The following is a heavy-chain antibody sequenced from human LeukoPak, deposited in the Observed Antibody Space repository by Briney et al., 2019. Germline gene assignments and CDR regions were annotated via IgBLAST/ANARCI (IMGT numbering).Heavy chain of an antibody. D-gene: IGHD3-10*01. J-gene: IGHJ4*02. CDR2: ISSSSSTI. V-gene: IGHV3-48*04. CDR1: GFTFSSYS. Sequence: GGSLRLSCAASGFTFSSYSMNWVRQAPGKGLEWVSYISSSSSTIYYADSVKGRFTISRDNAKNSLYLQMNSLRAEDTAVYYCARDGVRWFGEFDYWGQGTLVTVSS. CDR3: ARDGVRWFGEFDY.